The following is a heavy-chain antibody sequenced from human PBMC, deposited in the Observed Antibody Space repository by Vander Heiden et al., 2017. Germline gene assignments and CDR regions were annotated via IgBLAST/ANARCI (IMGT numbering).Heavy chain of an antibody. CDR2: IYYSGST. CDR3: ARRPFGELFLFFDY. CDR1: GGSISSSSYY. D-gene: IGHD3-10*01. V-gene: IGHV4-39*01. Sequence: QLQLQESGPGLVKPSETLSLTCTVSGGSISSSSYYWGWIRPPPGKGLEWIGSIYYSGSTYYSPSLKSRVTISVDTSKNQFSLKLSSVTAADTAVYYCARRPFGELFLFFDYWGQGTLVTVSS. J-gene: IGHJ4*02.